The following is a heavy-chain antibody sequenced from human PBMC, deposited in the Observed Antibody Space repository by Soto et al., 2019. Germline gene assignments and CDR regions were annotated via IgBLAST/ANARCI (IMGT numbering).Heavy chain of an antibody. CDR1: GYTFTSYG. V-gene: IGHV1-18*01. CDR2: ISAYNGNT. J-gene: IGHJ4*02. Sequence: GASVKVSCKASGYTFTSYGISWVRQAPGQGLEWMGWISAYNGNTNYAQKLQGRVTMTTDTSTSTAYMELRSLRSDDTAVYYCARARVSVDIVATIHFDYWGQGTLVTVSS. CDR3: ARARVSVDIVATIHFDY. D-gene: IGHD5-12*01.